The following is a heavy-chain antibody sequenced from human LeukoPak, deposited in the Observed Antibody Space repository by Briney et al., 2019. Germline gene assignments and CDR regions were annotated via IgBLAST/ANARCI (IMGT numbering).Heavy chain of an antibody. CDR1: GASVTDYY. Sequence: SETLSLTCTVSGASVTDYYWTWIRQPAGKGLEWIGRMSITENTYYSPSLESRVTISVDGSKNQFSLNLTSPTAADTAVYYCARLEGSGAPVYWGQGIRVTVSS. D-gene: IGHD3-10*01. CDR3: ARLEGSGAPVY. CDR2: MSITENT. V-gene: IGHV4-4*07. J-gene: IGHJ4*02.